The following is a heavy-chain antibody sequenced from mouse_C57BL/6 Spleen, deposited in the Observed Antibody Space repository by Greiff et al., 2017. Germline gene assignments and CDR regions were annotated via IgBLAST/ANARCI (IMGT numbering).Heavy chain of an antibody. D-gene: IGHD2-4*01. CDR2: ISAGGSYT. V-gene: IGHV5-4*03. CDR3: ARGGYDYDGPWFAY. CDR1: GFTFSSYA. J-gene: IGHJ3*01. Sequence: EVKLVESGGGLVKPGGSLKLSCAASGFTFSSYAMSWVRQTPEKRLEWVATISAGGSYTYYPDNVKGRFTISRDNAKNHLYLQMSHLKAEDTAMYYCARGGYDYDGPWFAYWGQGTLVTVSA.